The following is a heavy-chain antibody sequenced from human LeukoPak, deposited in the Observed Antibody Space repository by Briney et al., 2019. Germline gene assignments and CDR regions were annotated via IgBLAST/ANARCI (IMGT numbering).Heavy chain of an antibody. CDR1: GFTFSSYA. CDR3: ARDCPGSSTWMDHFDY. D-gene: IGHD1-14*01. CDR2: ISYDGSNK. Sequence: GRSLRLSCAASGFTFSSYAMHWVRQAPGKGLEWVAVISYDGSNKYYADSVKGRFTISRDNSKNTLYLQMNSLRAEDTAVYYCARDCPGSSTWMDHFDYWGQGTLVTVSS. V-gene: IGHV3-30*04. J-gene: IGHJ4*02.